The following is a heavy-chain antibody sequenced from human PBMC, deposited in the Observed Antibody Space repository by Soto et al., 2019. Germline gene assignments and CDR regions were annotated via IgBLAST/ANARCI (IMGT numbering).Heavy chain of an antibody. J-gene: IGHJ6*02. CDR3: ARLEGSEAEYYYYYGMDV. V-gene: IGHV5-10-1*01. D-gene: IGHD1-1*01. CDR1: GYSFTSYW. Sequence: PGESLKISCNGSGYSFTSYWISWVRQMPGKGLEWMGRIDPSDSYTNYSPSFQGHVTISADKSISTAYPQWSSLKASDTAMYYCARLEGSEAEYYYYYGMDVWGQGTTVIVSS. CDR2: IDPSDSYT.